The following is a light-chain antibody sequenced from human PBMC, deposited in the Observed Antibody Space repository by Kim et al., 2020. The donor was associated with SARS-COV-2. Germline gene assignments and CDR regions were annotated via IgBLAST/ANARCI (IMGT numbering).Light chain of an antibody. CDR3: NSYAGRNTFAL. CDR1: SSDVGAYNY. V-gene: IGLV2-8*01. Sequence: QSALTQPPSASGSPGQSVTISCTGTSSDVGAYNYVSWYQLYPGKGPKLIIYEVTKRPSGIPDRFSGSKSGNTASLTVSGLQAEDEADYYCNSYAGRNTFALFGGGTQLTVL. CDR2: EVT. J-gene: IGLJ2*01.